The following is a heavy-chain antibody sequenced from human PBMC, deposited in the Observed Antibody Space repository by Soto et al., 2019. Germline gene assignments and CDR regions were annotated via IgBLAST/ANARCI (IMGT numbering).Heavy chain of an antibody. V-gene: IGHV3-23*01. CDR3: AKTYLDRGYCSGGSCSSLDY. Sequence: EVQLLESGGGLVQPGGSLRLSCAASGFTFSSYAMSWVRQAPGKGLEWVSAISGSGGSTYYADSVKGRFTISRDNSKNPLYLQMNSLRAEDTAEYYCAKTYLDRGYCSGGSCSSLDYGGQGTLVTVSS. CDR1: GFTFSSYA. J-gene: IGHJ4*02. CDR2: ISGSGGST. D-gene: IGHD2-15*01.